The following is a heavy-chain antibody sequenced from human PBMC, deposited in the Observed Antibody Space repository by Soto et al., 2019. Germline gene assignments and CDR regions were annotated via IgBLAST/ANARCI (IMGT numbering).Heavy chain of an antibody. D-gene: IGHD1-26*01. J-gene: IGHJ6*02. CDR1: GGSFSGYY. V-gene: IGHV4-34*01. CDR3: ARDVGGYGMDV. Sequence: SETLSLTCAVFGGSFSGYYWSWIRQPPGKGLEWIGEINHSGSTNYNPSLKSRVTISVDTSKNQFSLKLSSVTAADTAVYYCARDVGGYGMDVWGQGTTVTVSS. CDR2: INHSGST.